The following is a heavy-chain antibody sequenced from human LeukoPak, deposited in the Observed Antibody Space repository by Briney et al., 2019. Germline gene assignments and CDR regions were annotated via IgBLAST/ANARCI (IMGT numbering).Heavy chain of an antibody. CDR1: GCTFTSYA. J-gene: IGHJ4*02. CDR3: ARDYCSSTSCLFDY. D-gene: IGHD2-2*01. CDR2: INPNSGDT. V-gene: IGHV1-2*06. Sequence: ASVKVSCKASGCTFTSYAMNWVRQAPGQGLEWMGRINPNSGDTNYAQKFQGRVTMTRDTSISTAYMELSRLRSDDTAVYYCARDYCSSTSCLFDYWGQGTLVTVSS.